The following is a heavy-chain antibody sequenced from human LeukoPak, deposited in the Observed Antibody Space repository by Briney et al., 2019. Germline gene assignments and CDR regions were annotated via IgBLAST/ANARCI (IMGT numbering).Heavy chain of an antibody. Sequence: SETLSLTCTVSGGSISSYYWSWIRQPPGKGLEWIGYIYYSGSTNYNPSLKSRVTISVDTSKNQFSLKLSSVTAADTAVYYCARGPDSVKVSYYYYYYMDVWGKGTTVTVSS. V-gene: IGHV4-59*01. CDR3: ARGPDSVKVSYYYYYYMDV. J-gene: IGHJ6*03. CDR1: GGSISSYY. CDR2: IYYSGST. D-gene: IGHD2-21*02.